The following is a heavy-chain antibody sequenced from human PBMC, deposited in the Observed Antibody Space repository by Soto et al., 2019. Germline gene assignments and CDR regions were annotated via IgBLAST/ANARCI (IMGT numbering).Heavy chain of an antibody. CDR2: IYSGGST. J-gene: IGHJ6*02. V-gene: IGHV3-53*01. D-gene: IGHD3-10*01. CDR3: ARVELWTSYGMDV. Sequence: GGSLRLSCAASGFTVSSNYMSWVRQAPGKGLEWVSVIYSGGSTYYADSVKGRFTISRDNSKNTLYLQMNSLRAEDTAMYYCARVELWTSYGMDVWGQGTTVTVSS. CDR1: GFTVSSNY.